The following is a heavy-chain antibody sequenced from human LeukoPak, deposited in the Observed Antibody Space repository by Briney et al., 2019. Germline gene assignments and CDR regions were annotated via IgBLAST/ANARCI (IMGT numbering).Heavy chain of an antibody. Sequence: PSETLSLTCTVSGGSISSYYWSWIWQPPGKGLEWIGYIYYSGSTNYNPSLKSRVTISVDTSKNQFSLKLSSVTAADTAVYYCARHDDFLSPYDYWGQGVLVTVSS. CDR3: ARHDDFLSPYDY. CDR2: IYYSGST. J-gene: IGHJ4*02. V-gene: IGHV4-59*01. CDR1: GGSISSYY. D-gene: IGHD3-3*01.